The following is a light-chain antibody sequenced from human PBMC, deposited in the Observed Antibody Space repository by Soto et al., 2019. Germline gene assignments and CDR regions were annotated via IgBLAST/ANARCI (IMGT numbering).Light chain of an antibody. CDR3: QSYDSSLGGSV. V-gene: IGLV1-40*01. CDR2: GNS. CDR1: SSNIGAGYD. Sequence: QSVLTQPPSVSGAPGQRVTISCTGSSSNIGAGYDVHWYQQLPGTAPKLLIYGNSNRPSGVPDRFSGSKSGTSASLAITGLQAEDEADYDCQSYDSSLGGSVFGGGTKLTVL. J-gene: IGLJ2*01.